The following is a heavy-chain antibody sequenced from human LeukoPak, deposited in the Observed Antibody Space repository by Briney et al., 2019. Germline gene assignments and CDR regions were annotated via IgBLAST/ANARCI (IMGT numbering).Heavy chain of an antibody. D-gene: IGHD4-23*01. CDR2: ISNSNSDI. CDR3: ARTRAYGGRPDY. Sequence: GGSLRLSCAASGFTFSSHSMNWVRQAPGKGLEWVSSISNSNSDIYYADSVKGRFTISRDNAKDSLHLQMNNLRAEDTAVYYCARTRAYGGRPDYWGQGTLVTVSS. V-gene: IGHV3-21*01. J-gene: IGHJ4*02. CDR1: GFTFSSHS.